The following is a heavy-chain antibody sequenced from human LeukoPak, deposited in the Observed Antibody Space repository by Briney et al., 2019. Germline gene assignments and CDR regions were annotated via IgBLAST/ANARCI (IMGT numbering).Heavy chain of an antibody. CDR2: IYYSGST. J-gene: IGHJ4*02. Sequence: SETLSLTCTVSGGSISSYYWSWIRQPPGKGLEWIGYIYYSGSTNYNPSLKSRVTISVDTSKNQFSLKLSSVTAADTAVYYCARETSGDSSGYYYYFDYWGQGTLVTVSS. CDR1: GGSISSYY. D-gene: IGHD3-22*01. V-gene: IGHV4-59*01. CDR3: ARETSGDSSGYYYYFDY.